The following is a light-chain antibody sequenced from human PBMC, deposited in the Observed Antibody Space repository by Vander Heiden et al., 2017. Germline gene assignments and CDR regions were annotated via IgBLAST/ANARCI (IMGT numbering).Light chain of an antibody. CDR3: QQYNTYPWT. J-gene: IGKJ1*01. CDR2: KAS. Sequence: DVQMTQSPSTLSASVGDRVTITCRASQNINQWLAWYQQKPGKAPTLLISKASRLESGVPSKFSGSGSGTEFTLTISSLQPDDFATYYCQQYNTYPWTFGQGSKVETK. V-gene: IGKV1-5*03. CDR1: QNINQW.